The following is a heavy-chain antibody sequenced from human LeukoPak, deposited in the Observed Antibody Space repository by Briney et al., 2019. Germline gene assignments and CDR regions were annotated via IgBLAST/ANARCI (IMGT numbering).Heavy chain of an antibody. Sequence: SGGSLRLSCAASGFTFSNYWMSWVRQAPGKGLEWVANIKQDGSEKYYVDSVKGRFTISRDNAKNSLYLQMNSLRAEDTAVYYCARDSTVTPFDYWGQGTLVTVSS. CDR3: ARDSTVTPFDY. D-gene: IGHD4-17*01. J-gene: IGHJ4*02. CDR2: IKQDGSEK. CDR1: GFTFSNYW. V-gene: IGHV3-7*05.